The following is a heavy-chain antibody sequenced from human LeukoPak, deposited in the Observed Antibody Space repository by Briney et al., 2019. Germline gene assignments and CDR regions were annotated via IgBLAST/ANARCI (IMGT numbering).Heavy chain of an antibody. V-gene: IGHV1-2*02. Sequence: ASVKVSFKASGYTFTGYYMHWLRQAPGQGLEWTGWIDPKRGGTNYAQKFQGRVTMSRDTFISTAYMEVSRLRSDDTAVYYCATSIEAEIWYFDYWGQGTLVTVSS. D-gene: IGHD1-14*01. CDR1: GYTFTGYY. CDR3: ATSIEAEIWYFDY. CDR2: IDPKRGGT. J-gene: IGHJ4*02.